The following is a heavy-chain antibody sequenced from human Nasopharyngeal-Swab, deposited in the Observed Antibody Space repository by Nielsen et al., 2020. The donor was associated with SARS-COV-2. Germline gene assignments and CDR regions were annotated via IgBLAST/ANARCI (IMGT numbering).Heavy chain of an antibody. V-gene: IGHV4-39*01. CDR3: ARARAVTTVTTRKKYYFDY. J-gene: IGHJ4*02. CDR1: GGSISSSSYY. D-gene: IGHD4-17*01. CDR2: IYYSGST. Sequence: SEILSLTCTVSGGSISSSSYYWGWIRQPPGKGLEWIGSIYYSGSTYYNPSLKSRVTISVDTSKNQFSLKLSSVTAADTAVYYCARARAVTTVTTRKKYYFDYWGQGTLVTVSS.